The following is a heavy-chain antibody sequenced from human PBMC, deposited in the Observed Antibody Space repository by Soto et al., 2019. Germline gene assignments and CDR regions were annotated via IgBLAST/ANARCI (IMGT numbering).Heavy chain of an antibody. CDR2: INAGNGNT. D-gene: IGHD4-4*01. J-gene: IGHJ5*02. CDR3: AREVKGSNYVSWFDP. V-gene: IGHV1-3*01. Sequence: MWWPYHYTRQRLEWMGWINAGNGNTKYSQKFQGRVTITRDTSASTAYMELSSLRSEDTAVYYCAREVKGSNYVSWFDPWGQGTLVTVSS.